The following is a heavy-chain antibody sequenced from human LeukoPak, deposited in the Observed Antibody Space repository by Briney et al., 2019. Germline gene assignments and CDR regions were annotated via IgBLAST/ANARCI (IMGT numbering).Heavy chain of an antibody. CDR1: GFTVSSNY. V-gene: IGHV3-53*01. Sequence: GGSLRLSCAASGFTVSSNYMSWVRQAPGKGLEWVSVIYSGGSTYYADSVKGRFTISRDNSKNTLYLQMNSLRAEDTAVYYCARGGDGSGKYFDYWGQGTLVTVSS. CDR3: ARGGDGSGKYFDY. D-gene: IGHD3-10*01. CDR2: IYSGGST. J-gene: IGHJ4*02.